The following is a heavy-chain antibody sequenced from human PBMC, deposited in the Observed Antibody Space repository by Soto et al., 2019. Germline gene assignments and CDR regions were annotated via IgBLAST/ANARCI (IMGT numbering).Heavy chain of an antibody. CDR1: GFTFSGYG. CDR3: AIYSSGWYPLDY. D-gene: IGHD6-19*01. J-gene: IGHJ4*02. Sequence: QVQLVESGGGVVQPGRSLRLSCAASGFTFSGYGMHWVRQAPGKGLEWVAVISYDGSNKYYADSVKGRFTISRDNSKNTLYLQMNSLRAEDTAVYYCAIYSSGWYPLDYWGQGTLGTVSS. V-gene: IGHV3-30*03. CDR2: ISYDGSNK.